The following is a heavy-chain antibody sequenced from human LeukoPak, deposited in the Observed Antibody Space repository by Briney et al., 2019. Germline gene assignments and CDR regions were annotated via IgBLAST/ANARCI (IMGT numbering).Heavy chain of an antibody. CDR2: IYSSRNT. CDR3: ARDGDAYHYGSGSGGGGMDV. D-gene: IGHD3-10*01. J-gene: IGHJ6*02. Sequence: SETLSLTCTVSGGSIIGYYWSWIRQPAGKGLEWIGRIYSSRNTNYNPSLKSRVTMSVDTSKNQFSLKLSSVTAADPAVYFWARDGDAYHYGSGSGGGGMDVWGQGTTVTVSS. CDR1: GGSIIGYY. V-gene: IGHV4-4*07.